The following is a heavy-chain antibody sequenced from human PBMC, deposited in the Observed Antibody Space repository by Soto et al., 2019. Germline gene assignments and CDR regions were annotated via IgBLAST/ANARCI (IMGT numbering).Heavy chain of an antibody. CDR3: AREGIAAAGKDYYYGMDV. CDR2: IGTAGDT. Sequence: GGSLRLSCAASGFTFSSYDMHWVRRATGKGLEWVSAIGTAGDTYYPGSVKGRFTISRENAKNSLYLQMNSLRAGDTAVYYCAREGIAAAGKDYYYGMDVWGQGTTVTVSS. D-gene: IGHD6-13*01. V-gene: IGHV3-13*01. J-gene: IGHJ6*02. CDR1: GFTFSSYD.